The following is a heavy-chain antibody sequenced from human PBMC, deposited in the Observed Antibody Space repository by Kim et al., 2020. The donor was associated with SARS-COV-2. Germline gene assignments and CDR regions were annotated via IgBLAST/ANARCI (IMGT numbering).Heavy chain of an antibody. CDR2: ISGSGVNA. V-gene: IGHV3-23*01. CDR1: GFTFSSYT. D-gene: IGHD3-10*01. J-gene: IGHJ4*02. CDR3: ATMVRGAHMRGAYYFDS. Sequence: GGSLRLSCAASGFTFSSYTMSWVRQAPGKGLEWVSAISGSGVNAYFADSVKGRFTISRDNSKNTLNLQMNSLRAEDTAVYYCATMVRGAHMRGAYYFDSWGQGTLVTVSS.